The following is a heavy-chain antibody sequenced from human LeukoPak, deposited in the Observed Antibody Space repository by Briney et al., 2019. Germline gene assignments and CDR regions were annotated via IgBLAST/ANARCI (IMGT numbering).Heavy chain of an antibody. V-gene: IGHV3-7*01. CDR2: IKQDGSEK. CDR1: GFTFSNYW. D-gene: IGHD3-10*01. J-gene: IGHJ5*01. CDR3: AKEGAYPIITYDS. Sequence: GGSLRLSCAASGFTFSNYWMNWVRQAPGKGLEWVANIKQDGSEKYYVDSVKGGFTVSRDNAKNSLYLQMNSLRAEDTAVYYCAKEGAYPIITYDSWGQGTLVTVSS.